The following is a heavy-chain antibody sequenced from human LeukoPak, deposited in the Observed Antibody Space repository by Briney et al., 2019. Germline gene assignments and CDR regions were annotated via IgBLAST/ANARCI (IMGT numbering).Heavy chain of an antibody. CDR3: AKDLDSSGCFDI. V-gene: IGHV3-23*01. CDR2: ISGSGGST. D-gene: IGHD3-22*01. Sequence: GGSPRLSCAASGFTFSSYAMSWVRQAPGKGLEWVSAISGSGGSTYYADSVKGRFTISRDNSKNTLYLQMNSLRAEDTAVYYCAKDLDSSGCFDIWGQGTMVTVSS. J-gene: IGHJ3*02. CDR1: GFTFSSYA.